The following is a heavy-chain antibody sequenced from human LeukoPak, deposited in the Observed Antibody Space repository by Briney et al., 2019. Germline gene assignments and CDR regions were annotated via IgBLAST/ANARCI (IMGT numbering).Heavy chain of an antibody. CDR1: GFTFYSCA. CDR3: VRNAASDFYYYMGV. J-gene: IGHJ6*03. V-gene: IGHV3-23*01. D-gene: IGHD6-25*01. Sequence: PGGSLRLSCVASGFTFYSCAMGWVRQSPGRGLECVSAISNYGHKTSYTDSVRGRFTISRDNSKNTVYLQMSSLRAEDTGIYYCVRNAASDFYYYMGVWGRGTTLTVS. CDR2: ISNYGHKT.